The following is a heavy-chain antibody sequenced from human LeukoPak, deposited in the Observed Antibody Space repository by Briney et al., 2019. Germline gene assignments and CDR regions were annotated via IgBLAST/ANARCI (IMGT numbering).Heavy chain of an antibody. CDR1: ELTFSSYS. CDR2: ISSSSSTI. D-gene: IGHD1-26*01. Sequence: PGGSLRLSCAASELTFSSYSMYWVRQAPVKGLEWVSYISSSSSTIYYADSVKGRFTISRDNAKNSLYLQMNSLRAEDTAVYYCARDLRVGATSSGDYWGQGTLVTVSS. CDR3: ARDLRVGATSSGDY. J-gene: IGHJ4*02. V-gene: IGHV3-48*01.